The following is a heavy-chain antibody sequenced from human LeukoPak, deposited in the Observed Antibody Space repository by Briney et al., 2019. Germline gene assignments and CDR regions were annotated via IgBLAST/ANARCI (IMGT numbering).Heavy chain of an antibody. CDR3: ARGGRSWNGFDN. J-gene: IGHJ4*02. Sequence: GGSLRLSCAASGFPFSNYAMSWVRQAPGKGLEWVSAIGGSGGSTYYADSVKGRFTISRDNSKNTLYLQMNSLRADDTAIFSCARGGRSWNGFDNWGQGTLVTVSS. D-gene: IGHD1-1*01. V-gene: IGHV3-23*01. CDR1: GFPFSNYA. CDR2: IGGSGGST.